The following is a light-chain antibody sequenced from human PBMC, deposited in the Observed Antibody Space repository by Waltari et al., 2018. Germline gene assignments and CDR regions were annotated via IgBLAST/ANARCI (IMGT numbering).Light chain of an antibody. CDR2: GST. CDR1: GSNTGAGYA. J-gene: IGLJ3*02. V-gene: IGLV1-40*01. Sequence: QSVLTQPPSVSGAPGQRVTISCTGSGSNTGAGYAVHWYQQLPRAAPKLLIYGSTSRPLGVPARFFGSTSGTSASLAITGLQAEDEADYYCQSYDTSLSVVFGGGTKLTVL. CDR3: QSYDTSLSVV.